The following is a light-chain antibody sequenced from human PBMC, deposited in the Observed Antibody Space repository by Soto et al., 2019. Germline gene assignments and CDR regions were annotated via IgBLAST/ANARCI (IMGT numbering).Light chain of an antibody. CDR2: DAS. CDR1: QRISKY. Sequence: EIVLTQSPATLSLSPGERATLSCRASQRISKYLAWYQQKPGQAPRLLIYDASDRAPGIPARFSGSGSGTDFTLTISSLEPEDIAFYYCQQRSTWPLTFGGGTKVEIK. V-gene: IGKV3-11*01. CDR3: QQRSTWPLT. J-gene: IGKJ4*01.